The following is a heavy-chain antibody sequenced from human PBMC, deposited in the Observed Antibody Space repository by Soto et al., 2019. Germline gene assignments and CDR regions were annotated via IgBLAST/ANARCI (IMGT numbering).Heavy chain of an antibody. CDR2: IIPIFGTA. V-gene: IGHV1-69*01. D-gene: IGHD2-15*01. Sequence: QVQLVQSGAEVKKPGSSVKVSCKASGGTFSSYAISWVRQAPGQGLEWMGGIIPIFGTANYAQKFQGRVTITADESTSTAYMELSSLRSEDTAVYYCARAGDCSGGSCYGDHYYYGMDVWGQGTTVTVSS. CDR3: ARAGDCSGGSCYGDHYYYGMDV. CDR1: GGTFSSYA. J-gene: IGHJ6*02.